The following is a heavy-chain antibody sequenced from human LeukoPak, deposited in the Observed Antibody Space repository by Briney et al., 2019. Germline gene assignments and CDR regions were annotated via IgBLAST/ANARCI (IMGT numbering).Heavy chain of an antibody. J-gene: IGHJ4*02. CDR2: ISSSSSYI. CDR1: GFTFSSYS. V-gene: IGHV3-21*01. D-gene: IGHD2-2*01. Sequence: GGSLRLSCAASGFTFSSYSMNWVRQAPGKGLEWGSSISSSSSYIYYADSVKGRFTISRDNAKNSLYLQMNSLRAEDTAVYYCARGGFGVPAAYKSAFDYWGQGTLVTVSS. CDR3: ARGGFGVPAAYKSAFDY.